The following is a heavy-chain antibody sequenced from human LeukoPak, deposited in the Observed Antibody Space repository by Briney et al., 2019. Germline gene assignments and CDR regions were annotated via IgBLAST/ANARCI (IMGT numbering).Heavy chain of an antibody. D-gene: IGHD2-2*01. CDR1: GGSINSGGYY. J-gene: IGHJ5*02. Sequence: SETLSLTCTVSGGSINSGGYYWSWIRQHPGKGLEWIGYFYDSGSTYYNPSLKSRVIISADMSKNQFSLNLSSVSVADTAVYYCARAQIGYCSTTSCGYFDPWGQGTLVAVSS. CDR2: FYDSGST. V-gene: IGHV4-31*03. CDR3: ARAQIGYCSTTSCGYFDP.